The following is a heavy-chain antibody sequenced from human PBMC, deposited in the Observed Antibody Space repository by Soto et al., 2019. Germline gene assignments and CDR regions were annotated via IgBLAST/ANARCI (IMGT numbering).Heavy chain of an antibody. V-gene: IGHV1-18*01. CDR3: ARVRRAYYYDSSGYDY. Sequence: ASVKVSCKASGYTFTSYGISWVRQAPGQGLEWMGWISAYNGNTNYAQRLQGRVTMTTDTSTSTAYMELRSLRSDDTAVYYCARVRRAYYYDSSGYDYWGQGTLVTVSS. D-gene: IGHD3-22*01. J-gene: IGHJ4*02. CDR2: ISAYNGNT. CDR1: GYTFTSYG.